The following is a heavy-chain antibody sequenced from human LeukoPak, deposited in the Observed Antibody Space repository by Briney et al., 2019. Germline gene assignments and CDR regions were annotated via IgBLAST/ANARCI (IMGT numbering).Heavy chain of an antibody. CDR3: AKASWVSSADAVL. CDR2: IIPILGIA. Sequence: GSSVKVSCKASGGTFSSYAISWVRQAPGQGLEWMGRIIPILGIANYAQKFQGRVTITADKSTSTAYMELSSLRSEDTAVYYCAKASWVSSADAVLWGQGTLVTVSS. V-gene: IGHV1-69*04. D-gene: IGHD3-16*01. J-gene: IGHJ4*02. CDR1: GGTFSSYA.